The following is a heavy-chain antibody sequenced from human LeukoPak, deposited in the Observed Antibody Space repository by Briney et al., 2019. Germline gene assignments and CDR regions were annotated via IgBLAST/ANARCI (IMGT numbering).Heavy chain of an antibody. CDR2: IKSKTDGGTT. CDR3: TTDYYGSGSYYNYYGMDV. V-gene: IGHV3-15*01. CDR1: GFTFSNAW. J-gene: IGHJ6*02. D-gene: IGHD3-10*01. Sequence: GGSLRLSCAASGFTFSNAWMSWVRQAPGKGLEWVGRIKSKTDGGTTDYAAPVKGRFTISRDDSKNTLYLQMNSLKTEDTAVYYCTTDYYGSGSYYNYYGMDVWGQGTTVTVSS.